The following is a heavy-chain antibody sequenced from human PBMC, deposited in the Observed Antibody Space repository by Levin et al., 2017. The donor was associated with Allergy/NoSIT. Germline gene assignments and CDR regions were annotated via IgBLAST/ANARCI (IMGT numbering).Heavy chain of an antibody. V-gene: IGHV1-8*01. CDR2: MNPNSGNT. CDR1: GYTFTSYD. D-gene: IGHD3-3*01. Sequence: GESLKISCKASGYTFTSYDINWVRQATGQGLEWMGWMNPNSGNTGYAQKFQGRVTMTRNTSISTAYMELSSLRSEDTAVYYCARGRIFGVPDNWFDPWGQGTLVTVSS. J-gene: IGHJ5*02. CDR3: ARGRIFGVPDNWFDP.